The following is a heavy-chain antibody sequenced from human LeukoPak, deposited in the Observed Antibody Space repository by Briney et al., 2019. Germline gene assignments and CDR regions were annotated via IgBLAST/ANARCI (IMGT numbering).Heavy chain of an antibody. Sequence: SETLSLTCTVSGGSISSYYWSWIRQPPGKGLEWIGYIYYSGSTNYNPSLKSRVTISVDTSKNQFSLKLSSVTAADTAVYYCARDQQFYGDYVRYFDYWGQGTLVTVSS. D-gene: IGHD4-17*01. CDR1: GGSISSYY. CDR2: IYYSGST. CDR3: ARDQQFYGDYVRYFDY. J-gene: IGHJ4*02. V-gene: IGHV4-59*01.